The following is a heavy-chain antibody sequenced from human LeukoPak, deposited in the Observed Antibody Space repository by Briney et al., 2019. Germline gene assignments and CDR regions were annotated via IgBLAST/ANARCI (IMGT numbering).Heavy chain of an antibody. J-gene: IGHJ5*02. V-gene: IGHV3-21*01. Sequence: TGGSLRLSCAASGFTFSSYSMNWVRQAPGKGLEWVSSISSSSSYIYYADSVKGRFTISRDNAKNSLYLQMNSLRAEDTAVYYCARVVGSGRLTVTIPYNWFDPWGQGTLVTVSS. D-gene: IGHD4-17*01. CDR1: GFTFSSYS. CDR3: ARVVGSGRLTVTIPYNWFDP. CDR2: ISSSSSYI.